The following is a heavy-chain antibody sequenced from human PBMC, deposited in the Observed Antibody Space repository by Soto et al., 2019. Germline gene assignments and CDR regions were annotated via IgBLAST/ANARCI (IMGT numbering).Heavy chain of an antibody. CDR3: AREGVTMTSVGSYFDY. CDR1: GFTFSSYG. J-gene: IGHJ4*02. V-gene: IGHV3-33*01. D-gene: IGHD3-22*01. Sequence: QVQLVESGGGVVQSGRSLRLSCAASGFTFSSYGMHWVRQAPGKGLEWVALIWYDGTNKYYADSVKGRFTISRDNSKNTLYLQMNSLRVEDTAVYYCAREGVTMTSVGSYFDYWGQGTLVTVSS. CDR2: IWYDGTNK.